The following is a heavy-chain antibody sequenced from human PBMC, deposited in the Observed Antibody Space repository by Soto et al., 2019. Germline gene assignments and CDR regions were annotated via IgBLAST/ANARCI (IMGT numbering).Heavy chain of an antibody. CDR1: GFTFSSYG. J-gene: IGHJ6*02. V-gene: IGHV3-33*01. D-gene: IGHD4-17*01. CDR2: IWFDGSNK. CDR3: ARTENTVYGMDV. Sequence: QVQLVESGGGVVQPGRSLRLSCAASGFTFSSYGLHWVRQAPGKGLEWVAVIWFDGSNKYYADSVKGRFTISRDNSKNTLYLQMNSLRAEDMAVYYWARTENTVYGMDVWGQGTTVTVS.